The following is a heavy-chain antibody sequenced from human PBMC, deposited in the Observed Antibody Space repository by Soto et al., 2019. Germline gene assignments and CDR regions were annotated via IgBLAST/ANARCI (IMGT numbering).Heavy chain of an antibody. J-gene: IGHJ4*02. CDR2: ISFDGSIE. CDR1: GFTFSSYG. CDR3: ARLIREAILRAITPLGY. V-gene: IGHV3-30*03. Sequence: QVQLVESGGGVVQPGRSLRVSCAASGFTFSSYGLHWDRQAPGKGLEWVAAISFDGSIESYADSVKGRITISRDNSKNTLHLPMNSLRTEDTAVYYCARLIREAILRAITPLGYWGQGSLVSVSS. D-gene: IGHD1-26*01.